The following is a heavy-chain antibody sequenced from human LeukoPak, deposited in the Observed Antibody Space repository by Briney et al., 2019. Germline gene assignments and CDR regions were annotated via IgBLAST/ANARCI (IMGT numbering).Heavy chain of an antibody. CDR1: GYTFTSYG. CDR3: ARCNGYGYAYYYDSSGYYEGYYFDY. Sequence: GASVKVSCKASGYTFTSYGISWVRQAPGQGLEWMGWISAYNGNTNYAQKLQGRVTMTTDTSTSTAYMELRSLRSDDTAVYYCARCNGYGYAYYYDSSGYYEGYYFDYWGQGTLVTVSS. J-gene: IGHJ4*02. CDR2: ISAYNGNT. V-gene: IGHV1-18*01. D-gene: IGHD3-22*01.